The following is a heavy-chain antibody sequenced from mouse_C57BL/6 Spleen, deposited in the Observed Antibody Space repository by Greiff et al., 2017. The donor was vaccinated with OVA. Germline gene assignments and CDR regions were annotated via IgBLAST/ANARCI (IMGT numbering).Heavy chain of an antibody. CDR3: ARTSNYDWFAY. CDR2: INPNNGGT. J-gene: IGHJ3*01. Sequence: VQLQQSGPELVKPGASVKISCKASGYTFTDYYMNWVKQSHGKSLEWIGDINPNNGGTSYNQKFKGKATLTVDKSSSTAYMELRSLTSEDSAVYYCARTSNYDWFAYWGQGTLVTVSA. CDR1: GYTFTDYY. D-gene: IGHD2-5*01. V-gene: IGHV1-26*01.